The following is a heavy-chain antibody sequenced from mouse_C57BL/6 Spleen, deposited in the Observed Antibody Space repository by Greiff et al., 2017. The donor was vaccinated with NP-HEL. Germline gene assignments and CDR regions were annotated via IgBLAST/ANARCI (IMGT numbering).Heavy chain of an antibody. CDR3: ARERGNDYGYYAMDY. D-gene: IGHD2-4*01. CDR2: ISYDGSN. CDR1: GYSITSGYY. J-gene: IGHJ4*01. V-gene: IGHV3-6*01. Sequence: VQLKESGPGLVKPSQSLSLTCSVTGYSITSGYYWNWIRQFPGNKLEWMGYISYDGSNNYNPSLKNRISITRDTSKNQFFLKLNSVTTEDTATYYCARERGNDYGYYAMDYWGQGTSVTVSS.